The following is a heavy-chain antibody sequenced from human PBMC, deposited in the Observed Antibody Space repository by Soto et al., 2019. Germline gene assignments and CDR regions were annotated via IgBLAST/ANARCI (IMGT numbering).Heavy chain of an antibody. V-gene: IGHV4-30-4*01. CDR3: ARETYYDILTGYRYYYGMDV. Sequence: SETLSLTCTVSGGSISSGDYYWSWIRQPPGKGLEWIGYIYYSGSIYYNPSLKSRVTISVDTSKNQFSLKLSSVTAADTAVYYCARETYYDILTGYRYYYGMDVWGQGTTVTVS. CDR2: IYYSGSI. CDR1: GGSISSGDYY. J-gene: IGHJ6*02. D-gene: IGHD3-9*01.